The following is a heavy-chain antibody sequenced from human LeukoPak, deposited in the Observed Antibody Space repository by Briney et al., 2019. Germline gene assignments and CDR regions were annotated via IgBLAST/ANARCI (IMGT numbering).Heavy chain of an antibody. Sequence: ASVRVSCTASGYTFTHYYIHWVRQAPGQGLEGMGWINPNTGGTNYAQKFQGRVTMTGDTSISTAYMELSRLRSDDTAVYYCARRDFTVTTAFDIWGQGTMVTVSS. CDR2: INPNTGGT. J-gene: IGHJ3*02. V-gene: IGHV1-2*02. CDR3: ARRDFTVTTAFDI. D-gene: IGHD4-17*01. CDR1: GYTFTHYY.